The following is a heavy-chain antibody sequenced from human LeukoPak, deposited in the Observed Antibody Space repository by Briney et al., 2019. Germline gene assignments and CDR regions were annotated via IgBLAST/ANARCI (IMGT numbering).Heavy chain of an antibody. J-gene: IGHJ5*02. V-gene: IGHV1-46*01. D-gene: IGHD6-6*01. CDR1: GYTFTSYY. CDR2: INPSGGST. CDR3: ARDGSSSGWFDP. Sequence: ASVKVSCKASGYTFTSYYIHWVRQAPGQGLEWMGIINPSGGSTIYAQKFQGRVTMTRDMSTSTVYMELSSLRSEGTAVYHCARDGSSSGWFDPWGQGTLVTVSS.